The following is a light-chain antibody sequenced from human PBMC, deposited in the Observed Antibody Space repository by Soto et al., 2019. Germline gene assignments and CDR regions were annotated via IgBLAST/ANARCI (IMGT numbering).Light chain of an antibody. CDR1: QSVSSS. CDR2: GAS. CDR3: QQYSNRYT. J-gene: IGKJ2*01. Sequence: EIVMTQSPVTLSVSPGERATLSCRASQSVSSSLAWYQHKPGQAPRLLIYGASIRATGIPGRFSGSGSGTEFTLTISSLQSEDFAAYYCQQYSNRYTFGQGTKLEIK. V-gene: IGKV3D-15*01.